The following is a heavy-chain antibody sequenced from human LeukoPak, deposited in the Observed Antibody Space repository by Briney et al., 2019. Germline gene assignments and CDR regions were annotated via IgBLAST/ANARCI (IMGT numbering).Heavy chain of an antibody. Sequence: SETLSLTCTVSGGSVSSGSYYWRWLRQPPGKGLEWIGYIYYSGSTNYNPSLKSQVTISVDTSKTQFSLKLSSVTAADTAVYYCARAYGDYHYWGQGTLVTVSS. D-gene: IGHD4-17*01. J-gene: IGHJ4*02. CDR3: ARAYGDYHY. V-gene: IGHV4-61*01. CDR1: GGSVSSGSYY. CDR2: IYYSGST.